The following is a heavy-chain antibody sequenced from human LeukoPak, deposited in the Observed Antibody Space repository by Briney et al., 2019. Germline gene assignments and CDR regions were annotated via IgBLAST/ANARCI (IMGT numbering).Heavy chain of an antibody. Sequence: GGSLRLSCAASGFTFSSYWMHWVRQAPGKGLVWVSRINSDGSSTSYADSVKGRFTISRDNAKNTLYLQMNSLRAEDTAVYYCARRIRVAAKKPQYGMDVWGHGTTVTVSS. CDR1: GFTFSSYW. CDR3: ARRIRVAAKKPQYGMDV. V-gene: IGHV3-74*01. CDR2: INSDGSST. J-gene: IGHJ6*02. D-gene: IGHD5-12*01.